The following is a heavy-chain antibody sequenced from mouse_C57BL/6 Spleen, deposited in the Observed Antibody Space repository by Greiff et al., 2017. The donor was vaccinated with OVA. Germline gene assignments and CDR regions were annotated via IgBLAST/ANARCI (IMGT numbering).Heavy chain of an antibody. Sequence: VQLQQPGAELVKPGASVKLSCKASGYTFTSYWMHWVRQRPGQGLEWIGMIHPNSGSTNYNEKFKSKATLTVDKSSSTAYMQLSSLTSEDSAVYYCALYGSSPLDYWGKGTTLTVSS. J-gene: IGHJ2*01. V-gene: IGHV1-64*01. CDR2: IHPNSGST. CDR1: GYTFTSYW. D-gene: IGHD1-1*01. CDR3: ALYGSSPLDY.